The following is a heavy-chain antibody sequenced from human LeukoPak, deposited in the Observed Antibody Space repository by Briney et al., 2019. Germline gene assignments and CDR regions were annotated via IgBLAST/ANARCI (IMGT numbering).Heavy chain of an antibody. CDR3: LAESSTLWEGY. J-gene: IGHJ4*02. CDR1: GYTFSSHG. CDR2: INGAGDNP. V-gene: IGHV3-21*06. D-gene: IGHD6-6*01. Sequence: PGGSLRLSCAASGYTFSSHGLTWVRQAPGKGLEWVSTINGAGDNPYYAETVKGWFTISRDNAKNSLYLQMNSLRADDTAVYYCLAESSTLWEGYWGQGTLVTVSS.